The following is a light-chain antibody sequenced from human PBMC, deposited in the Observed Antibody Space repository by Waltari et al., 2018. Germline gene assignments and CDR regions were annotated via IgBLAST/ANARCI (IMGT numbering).Light chain of an antibody. CDR2: GNS. J-gene: IGLJ2*01. CDR3: QSYDNTGRGSVL. Sequence: SILTQPHSVSGAPGQRVIISCTGLSSSLGAFDVNWYQVRPSAVPKLLIYGNSNRPSGVPDRFSASKSGTSDSLVIAGLQPDDEAHYYCQSYDNTGRGSVLIGGGTQVTVL. CDR1: SSSLGAFD. V-gene: IGLV1-40*01.